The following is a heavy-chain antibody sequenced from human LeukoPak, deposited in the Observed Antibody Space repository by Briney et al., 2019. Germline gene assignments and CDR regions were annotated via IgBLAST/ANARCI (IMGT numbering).Heavy chain of an antibody. CDR1: GGSISGYY. V-gene: IGHV4-59*01. D-gene: IGHD6-19*01. CDR3: ARGGPNSSGWRIDY. CDR2: IYHSVDT. Sequence: PSETLSLTCTVSGGSISGYYWSWIRQPPGKGLEWIGYIYHSVDTKYNASLKSRVTISVDTSKSQFSLKLSSVTAADTAVYYCARGGPNSSGWRIDYWGQGTLVTVSS. J-gene: IGHJ4*02.